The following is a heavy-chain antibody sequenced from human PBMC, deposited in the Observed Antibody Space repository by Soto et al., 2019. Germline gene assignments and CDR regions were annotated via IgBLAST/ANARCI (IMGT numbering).Heavy chain of an antibody. CDR3: ARDRSSSNDAFDI. D-gene: IGHD6-13*01. CDR1: GFTFSSYG. Sequence: PGGSLRLSCAASGFTFSSYGMHWVRQAPGKGLEWVAVIWYDASNKYYADSVKGRFTISRDNSKNTLYLQMSSLRAEDTAVYYCARDRSSSNDAFDIWGQGTMVTVSS. J-gene: IGHJ3*02. V-gene: IGHV3-33*01. CDR2: IWYDASNK.